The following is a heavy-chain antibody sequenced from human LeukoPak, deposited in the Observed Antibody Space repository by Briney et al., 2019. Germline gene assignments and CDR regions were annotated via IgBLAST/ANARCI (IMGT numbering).Heavy chain of an antibody. CDR3: ATYTRRCSGGTCYSIAY. D-gene: IGHD2-15*01. Sequence: SETLSLTCTVSGDSMSGYHWTWIRQSPGRGLEWIGYIHFSGDTNSNPSLKSRVTMSLDTSNNQFSLKVNSVTAADTAIYYCATYTRRCSGGTCYSIAYWGRGTLVTVSS. V-gene: IGHV4-4*09. J-gene: IGHJ4*02. CDR2: IHFSGDT. CDR1: GDSMSGYH.